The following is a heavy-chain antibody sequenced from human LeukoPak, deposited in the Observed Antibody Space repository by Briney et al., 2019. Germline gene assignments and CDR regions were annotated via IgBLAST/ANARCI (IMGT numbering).Heavy chain of an antibody. CDR2: ISAYNGNT. V-gene: IGHV1-18*01. Sequence: ASVKVSCKASGYTFTSCGISWVRQAPGQGLEWMGWISAYNGNTNYAQKLQGRVTMTTDTSTSTAYMELRSLRSDDTAVYYCARTPITMVRGVTPTRHFDPWGQGTLVTVSS. D-gene: IGHD3-10*01. CDR3: ARTPITMVRGVTPTRHFDP. CDR1: GYTFTSCG. J-gene: IGHJ5*02.